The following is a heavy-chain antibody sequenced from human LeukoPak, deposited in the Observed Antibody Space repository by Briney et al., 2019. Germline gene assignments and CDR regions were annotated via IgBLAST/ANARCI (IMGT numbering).Heavy chain of an antibody. V-gene: IGHV4-59*08. CDR3: ARHRSSSSPFFLYYGMDV. Sequence: SETLSLTCTVSGGSISSYYWSWIRQPPGKGLEWIGYIYYSGSTNYNPSLKSRVTISVDTSKNQFSLKLSSVTAADTAAYYCARHRSSSSPFFLYYGMDVWGQGTTVTVSS. CDR1: GGSISSYY. CDR2: IYYSGST. J-gene: IGHJ6*02. D-gene: IGHD6-6*01.